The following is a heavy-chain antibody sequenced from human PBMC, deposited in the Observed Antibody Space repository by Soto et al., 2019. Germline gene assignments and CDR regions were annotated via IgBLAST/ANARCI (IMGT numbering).Heavy chain of an antibody. CDR3: AREGGRIAGTPYNCMDV. CDR2: ILPIFGTA. Sequence: QVQLVQSGAEMKKPGSSVKVSCNASGGTFSSYAIIWVRQAPGQWLEWMGGILPIFGTANYAQRLQGRVTITSDESTSTGYMDLSSLRSEDTAVYYCAREGGRIAGTPYNCMDVWGQGTTVTVSS. J-gene: IGHJ6*02. D-gene: IGHD6-13*01. V-gene: IGHV1-69*01. CDR1: GGTFSSYA.